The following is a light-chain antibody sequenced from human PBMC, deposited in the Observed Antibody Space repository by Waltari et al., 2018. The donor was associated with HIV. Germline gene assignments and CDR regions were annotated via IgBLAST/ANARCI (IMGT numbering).Light chain of an antibody. CDR2: GAS. CDR1: QRVSSN. V-gene: IGKV3-15*01. Sequence: EIVITQSPATLSVSPGERATPSCRASQRVSSNVAWYQQKPGQAPRLLIFGASTRATGIPARFSGSGSGTEFTLTISSLQSGDFAVYYCQQYNNWPPWTFGQGTKVEIK. CDR3: QQYNNWPPWT. J-gene: IGKJ1*01.